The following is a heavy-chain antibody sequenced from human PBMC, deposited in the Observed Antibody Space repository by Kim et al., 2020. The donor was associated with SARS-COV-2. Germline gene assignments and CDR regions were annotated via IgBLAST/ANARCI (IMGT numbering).Heavy chain of an antibody. D-gene: IGHD2-2*01. V-gene: IGHV4-39*07. Sequence: SETLSLTCTVSGGSISSSSYYWGWIRQPPGKGLEWIGSIYYSGSTYYNPSLKSRVTISVDTSKNQFSLKLSSVTAADTAVYYCAVGSTTPFYWGQGTLVTVSS. J-gene: IGHJ4*02. CDR3: AVGSTTPFY. CDR1: GGSISSSSYY. CDR2: IYYSGST.